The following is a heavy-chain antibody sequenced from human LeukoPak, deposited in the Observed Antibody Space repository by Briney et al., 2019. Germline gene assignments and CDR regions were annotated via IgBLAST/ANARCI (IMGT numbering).Heavy chain of an antibody. CDR1: GGSISSSSYY. Sequence: PSETLSLTCTVSGGSISSSSYYWGWIRQPPGKGLEWIGYMYHSGSTYYNPSLKSRVTISVDRSKNQFSLKLSSVTAADTAVYYCARDSGDYHFFFDYWGQGILVTVSS. D-gene: IGHD4-17*01. CDR2: MYHSGST. V-gene: IGHV4-39*07. CDR3: ARDSGDYHFFFDY. J-gene: IGHJ4*02.